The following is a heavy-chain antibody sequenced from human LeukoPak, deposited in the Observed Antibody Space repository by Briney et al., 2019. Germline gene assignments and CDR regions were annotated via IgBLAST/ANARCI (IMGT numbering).Heavy chain of an antibody. D-gene: IGHD2-21*01. Sequence: GGSLRLSCAASGFTFSSYAMSWVRQAPGKGLEWVSAISGSGGSTYYADSVKGRFTISRDNSKNALYLQMNSLSAEDTDVYSCANAGPSDCVAREGYYFDYWGHGTLVTVSS. J-gene: IGHJ4*01. V-gene: IGHV3-23*01. CDR3: ANAGPSDCVAREGYYFDY. CDR2: ISGSGGST. CDR1: GFTFSSYA.